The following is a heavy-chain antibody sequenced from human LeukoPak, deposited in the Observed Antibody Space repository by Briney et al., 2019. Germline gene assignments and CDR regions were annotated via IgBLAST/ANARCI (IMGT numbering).Heavy chain of an antibody. CDR2: ITSTSSNI. V-gene: IGHV3-48*01. J-gene: IGHJ4*02. CDR3: ARADRYYDVFTGKMGDY. D-gene: IGHD3-9*01. CDR1: GFTFSSYN. Sequence: GGSLRLSCAASGFTFSSYNRTWVRQAPGKGLEWVSYITSTSSNIYYADCVKGRFTISRDNAKNSLYLQMSSVRAEDTAVYYCARADRYYDVFTGKMGDYWGQGTLVTVSS.